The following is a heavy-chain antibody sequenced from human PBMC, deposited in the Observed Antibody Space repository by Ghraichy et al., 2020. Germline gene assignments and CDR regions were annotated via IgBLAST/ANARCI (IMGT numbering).Heavy chain of an antibody. Sequence: GGSLRLSCAASGFTFSDYYMSWIRQAPGKGLEWVSYISSSGSTIYYADSVKGRFTISRDNAKNSLYLQMNSLRAEDTAVYYCARVGVTTYYYYYYGMDVWGQGTTVTVSS. CDR1: GFTFSDYY. J-gene: IGHJ6*02. D-gene: IGHD4-17*01. V-gene: IGHV3-11*01. CDR3: ARVGVTTYYYYYYGMDV. CDR2: ISSSGSTI.